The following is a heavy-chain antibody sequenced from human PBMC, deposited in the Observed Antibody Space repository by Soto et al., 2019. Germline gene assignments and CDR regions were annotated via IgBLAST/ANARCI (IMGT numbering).Heavy chain of an antibody. CDR1: GGTFSSYT. CDR2: IIPILGIA. Sequence: QVQLVQSGAEVKKPGSSVKVSCKASGGTFSSYTISWVRQAPGQGLEWMGRIIPILGIANYAQKFQGRVTITADKSTSTAYMELSSLRSEDTALYYCASTYCCGGSCYGNYYYGMDVWGQGTTVTVSS. CDR3: ASTYCCGGSCYGNYYYGMDV. V-gene: IGHV1-69*02. D-gene: IGHD2-15*01. J-gene: IGHJ6*02.